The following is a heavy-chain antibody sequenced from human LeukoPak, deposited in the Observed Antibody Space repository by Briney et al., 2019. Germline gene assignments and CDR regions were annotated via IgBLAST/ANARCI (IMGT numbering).Heavy chain of an antibody. CDR1: GFTFSSYE. Sequence: GGSLRLSCAASGFTFSSYEMNWVRQAPGKGLEWVSYISSSGSTIYYADSVKGRFTISRDNAKNSLYLQMNSLRAEDTAVYYCARDSLAHYDILTGYYPFDYWGQGTLVTVSS. J-gene: IGHJ4*02. D-gene: IGHD3-9*01. V-gene: IGHV3-48*03. CDR2: ISSSGSTI. CDR3: ARDSLAHYDILTGYYPFDY.